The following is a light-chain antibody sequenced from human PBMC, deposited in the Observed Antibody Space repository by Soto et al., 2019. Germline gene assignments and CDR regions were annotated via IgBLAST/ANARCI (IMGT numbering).Light chain of an antibody. CDR3: NSFTASSTLV. CDR1: RSDVGGYNH. V-gene: IGLV2-14*01. J-gene: IGLJ1*01. CDR2: EVS. Sequence: QSVLTRPASVSGSPGQSITISCTGSRSDVGGYNHVSWYQQYPGKAPKLLIFEVSNRPSGVSNRFSGSKSGNTASLTISGLQAEDEADYYCNSFTASSTLVFGSGTKLTVL.